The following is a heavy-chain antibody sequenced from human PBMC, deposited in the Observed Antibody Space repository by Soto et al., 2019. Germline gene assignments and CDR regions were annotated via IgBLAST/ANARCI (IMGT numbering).Heavy chain of an antibody. Sequence: QVQLQESGPGLVKPSETLSLTCIVSGGSVSSGSYYWSWIRQPPGKGLEWIGYIYYSGSTNYNPSLQSRVTISVDTSKNQFSLKLSSVTAADTAVYFCARSAGGYIVLVPADYNYGMDVWGQGTTVTVSS. D-gene: IGHD2-2*01. J-gene: IGHJ6*02. V-gene: IGHV4-61*01. CDR3: ARSAGGYIVLVPADYNYGMDV. CDR1: GGSVSSGSYY. CDR2: IYYSGST.